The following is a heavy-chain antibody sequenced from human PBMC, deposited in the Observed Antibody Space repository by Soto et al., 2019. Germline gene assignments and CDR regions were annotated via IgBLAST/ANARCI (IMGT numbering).Heavy chain of an antibody. V-gene: IGHV3-23*01. J-gene: IGHJ4*02. CDR3: AKDRNYPRDYFHY. D-gene: IGHD1-7*01. Sequence: GGSLRLSCAASGFTFSSSAISWVRQAPGKGLEWVSAVSANGQGIYYADSVRGRFTISRDNSKNTVFLHMDSLSAEDTAVYYCAKDRNYPRDYFHYWGQGTLVTVSS. CDR2: VSANGQGI. CDR1: GFTFSSSA.